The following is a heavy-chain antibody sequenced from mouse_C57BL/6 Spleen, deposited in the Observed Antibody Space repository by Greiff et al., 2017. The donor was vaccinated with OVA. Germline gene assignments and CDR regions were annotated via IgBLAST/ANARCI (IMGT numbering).Heavy chain of an antibody. CDR3: ARGGHYYGSSYGWYFDV. D-gene: IGHD1-1*01. J-gene: IGHJ1*03. CDR2: ISYDGSN. CDR1: GYSITSGYY. Sequence: EVQLQESGPGLVKPSQSLSLTCSVTGYSITSGYYWNWIRQFPGNKLEWMGYISYDGSNNYNPSLKNRISITRDTSKNQFFLKLNSVTTEDTATYYCARGGHYYGSSYGWYFDVWGTGTTVTVSS. V-gene: IGHV3-6*01.